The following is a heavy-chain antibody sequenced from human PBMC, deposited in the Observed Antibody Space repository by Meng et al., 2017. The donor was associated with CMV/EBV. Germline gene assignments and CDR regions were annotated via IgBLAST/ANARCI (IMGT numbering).Heavy chain of an antibody. CDR3: ARTRTYCASTSCYTGGYYFDY. Sequence: IHWVRQAPGQRLEWRGWINAGNGDTKSSKKFQGRLTITRDSSASTVYMELSSVRFEDTAVYYCARTRTYCASTSCYTGGYYFDYWGQGTLVTVSS. D-gene: IGHD2-2*02. CDR2: INAGNGDT. V-gene: IGHV1-3*01. J-gene: IGHJ4*02.